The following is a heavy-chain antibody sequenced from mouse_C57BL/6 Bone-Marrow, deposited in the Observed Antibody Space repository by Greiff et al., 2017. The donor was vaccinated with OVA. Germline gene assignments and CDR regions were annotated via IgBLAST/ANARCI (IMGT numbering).Heavy chain of an antibody. CDR1: GYAFSSSW. CDR3: ACTSGAGY. J-gene: IGHJ2*01. V-gene: IGHV1-82*01. CDR2: IYPGDGDT. Sequence: VQLQQSGPELVKPGASVKISCKASGYAFSSSWMNWVKQRPGKGLEWIGRIYPGDGDTNYNGKFKGKATLTADKSSSTAYMQLSSLTSADSAVYVCACTSGAGYWGQGTTLTVSA. D-gene: IGHD3-3*01.